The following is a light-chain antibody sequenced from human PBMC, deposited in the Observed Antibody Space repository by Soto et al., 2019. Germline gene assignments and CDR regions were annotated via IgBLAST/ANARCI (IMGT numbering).Light chain of an antibody. J-gene: IGKJ5*01. Sequence: IQVTQSPSSLSASVGDRVTITCRASQGISSYLAWYQQKPGKAPKRLIYATSSLQSGVPSRFSGSGSGTDFTLTISSLQPEDFATYYCQQSYSTLITFGQGTRLEIK. CDR2: ATS. CDR3: QQSYSTLIT. CDR1: QGISSY. V-gene: IGKV1-39*01.